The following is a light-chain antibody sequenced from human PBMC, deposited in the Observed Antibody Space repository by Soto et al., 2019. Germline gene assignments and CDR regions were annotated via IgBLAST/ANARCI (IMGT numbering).Light chain of an antibody. CDR1: QSVSNNY. CDR2: GAS. J-gene: IGKJ1*01. Sequence: EIVLTQSPGTLSLSPGERATLSCRASQSVSNNYLAWYQQKPGQAPRLLIYGASNRATGIPDRFSGSGSGTDFTLTISRLEPEDFAVYYCHLYGASPPTFGQGTKVEI. V-gene: IGKV3-20*01. CDR3: HLYGASPPT.